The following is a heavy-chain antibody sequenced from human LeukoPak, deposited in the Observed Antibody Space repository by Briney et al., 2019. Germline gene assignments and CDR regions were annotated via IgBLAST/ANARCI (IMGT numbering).Heavy chain of an antibody. CDR2: IYTSGST. J-gene: IGHJ4*02. D-gene: IGHD1-1*01. CDR3: VRNGLPADY. CDR1: GDSISSSGYY. Sequence: SETLSLTCTVSGDSISSSGYYYDWIRQPAAKGLEWIGHIYTSGSTNYNPSLKSRVTMSVDTSKHQFSLKLSSVTAADTAVYYCVRNGLPADYWGQGTLVTVSS. V-gene: IGHV4-61*09.